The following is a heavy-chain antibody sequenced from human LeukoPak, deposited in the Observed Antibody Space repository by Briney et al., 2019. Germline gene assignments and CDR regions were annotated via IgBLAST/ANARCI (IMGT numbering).Heavy chain of an antibody. Sequence: SVKVSCKASGGTFSSYAISWVRQAPGQGLEWMGRIIPILGIANYAQKFQGRVTITADESTSTAYMELSSLRSEDTAVYYCASDYSSSSMDYWGQGTLVTVSS. V-gene: IGHV1-69*04. J-gene: IGHJ4*02. CDR3: ASDYSSSSMDY. CDR1: GGTFSSYA. CDR2: IIPILGIA. D-gene: IGHD6-13*01.